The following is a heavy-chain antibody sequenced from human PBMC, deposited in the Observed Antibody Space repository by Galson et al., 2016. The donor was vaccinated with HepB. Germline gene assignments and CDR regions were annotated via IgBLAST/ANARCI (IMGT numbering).Heavy chain of an antibody. D-gene: IGHD2/OR15-2a*01. J-gene: IGHJ3*02. CDR3: ARDQRIGDGYDI. CDR1: GYRFTSSS. CDR2: ISAYNGHT. V-gene: IGHV1-18*01. Sequence: SVKVSCKASGYRFTSSSISWVRQAPGQGFEWMGWISAYNGHTNYAQKLQGRVTMTADTSTSTAYMELRSLSSDDTAVYYCARDQRIGDGYDIWGQGTMVTVSS.